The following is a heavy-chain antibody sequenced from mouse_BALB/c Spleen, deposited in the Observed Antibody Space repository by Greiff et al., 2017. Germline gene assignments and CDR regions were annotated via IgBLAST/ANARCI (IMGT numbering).Heavy chain of an antibody. CDR2: IDPANGNT. CDR3: AFYYGYDGGYYAMDY. CDR1: GFNIKDTY. Sequence: VQLQQSGAELVKPGASVKLSCTASGFNIKDTYMHWVKQRPEQGLEWIGRIDPANGNTKYDPKFQGKATITADTSSNTAYLQLSSLTSEDTAVYYCAFYYGYDGGYYAMDYWGQGTSVTVSS. V-gene: IGHV14-3*02. D-gene: IGHD2-2*01. J-gene: IGHJ4*01.